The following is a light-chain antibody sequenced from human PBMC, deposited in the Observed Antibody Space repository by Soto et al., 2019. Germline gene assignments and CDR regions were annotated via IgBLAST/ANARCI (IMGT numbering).Light chain of an antibody. J-gene: IGKJ3*01. CDR1: QRISSS. CDR2: GAS. Sequence: EVVMTQSPATLSVSPGERVTLSCRASQRISSSLAWYQQRPGQAPRLLIYGASTRATGVPDRFSGSGSGTEFTLTISGLQSEDFAFYYCQQYSNWPPFTFGPGTKVDIK. V-gene: IGKV3-15*01. CDR3: QQYSNWPPFT.